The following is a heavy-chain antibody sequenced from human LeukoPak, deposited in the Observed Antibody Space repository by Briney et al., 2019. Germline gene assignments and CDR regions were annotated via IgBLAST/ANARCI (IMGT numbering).Heavy chain of an antibody. Sequence: SETLSLTCTVSGGSISSYYWSWIRQPPGKGLEGIGSICQSGSTYYSPSLKSRVILSLDTSKNQFSLKLSSVTAADTAVYYCARHVMWSGYYKDYWGQGTLVTVSS. V-gene: IGHV4-59*04. CDR2: ICQSGST. J-gene: IGHJ4*02. CDR3: ARHVMWSGYYKDY. D-gene: IGHD3-3*01. CDR1: GGSISSYY.